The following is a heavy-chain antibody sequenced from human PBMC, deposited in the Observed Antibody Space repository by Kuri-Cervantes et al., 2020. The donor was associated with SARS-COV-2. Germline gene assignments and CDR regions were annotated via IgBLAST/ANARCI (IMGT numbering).Heavy chain of an antibody. D-gene: IGHD3-3*02. V-gene: IGHV3-7*01. CDR1: GFTFSSYW. CDR2: IKQDGSEK. CDR3: ARDRGRISSRTPNPRYGMDV. Sequence: GGSLRLSCAASGFTFSSYWMSWVRQAPGKGLEWVANIKQDGSEKYYVDSVKGRFTISRDNAKNTLYLQMNSLRAEDTAVYYCARDRGRISSRTPNPRYGMDVWGQGTTVTVSS. J-gene: IGHJ6*02.